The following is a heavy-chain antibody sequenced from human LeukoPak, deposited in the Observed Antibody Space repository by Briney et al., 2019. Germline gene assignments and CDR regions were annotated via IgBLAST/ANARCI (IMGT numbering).Heavy chain of an antibody. CDR2: IYPGDSDT. Sequence: RGESLKISCKGSGYSFSNYWIGWVRQMPGKGLEWMGIIYPGDSDTRYSPSFQGQVTISADKSISTAYLQWSSLKASDSAMYYCARPPLGYCSSTSCSPDAFDIWGQGTRVTVSS. J-gene: IGHJ3*02. V-gene: IGHV5-51*01. D-gene: IGHD2-2*01. CDR3: ARPPLGYCSSTSCSPDAFDI. CDR1: GYSFSNYW.